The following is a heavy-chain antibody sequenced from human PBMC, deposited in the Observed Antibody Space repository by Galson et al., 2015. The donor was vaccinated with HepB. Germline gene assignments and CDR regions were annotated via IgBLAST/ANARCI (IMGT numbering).Heavy chain of an antibody. D-gene: IGHD6-19*01. Sequence: SVKVSCKASGYTFTSYDINWVRQATGQGLEWMGWMNPNSGNTGYTQKFQGRVTMTRNTSISTAYMELSSLRSEDTAVYYCARVHSSRWYSYNCFDHWGHGTLVTVSS. V-gene: IGHV1-8*01. CDR2: MNPNSGNT. CDR1: GYTFTSYD. J-gene: IGHJ5*02. CDR3: ARVHSSRWYSYNCFDH.